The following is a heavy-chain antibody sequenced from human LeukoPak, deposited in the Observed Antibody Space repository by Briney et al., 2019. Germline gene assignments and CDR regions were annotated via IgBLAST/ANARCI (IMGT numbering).Heavy chain of an antibody. CDR2: LRGDGET. D-gene: IGHD3-16*01. CDR1: GFTFSSYA. CDR3: AKASWVSSADAVL. Sequence: GGSLRLSCAASGFTFSSYAMSWVRQTPARGLEWVSSLRGDGETFYADSVKGRFALSRDESRNTVYLQLTYLRVEDTAVYYCAKASWVSSADAVLWGQGTPVTVSS. V-gene: IGHV3-23*01. J-gene: IGHJ4*02.